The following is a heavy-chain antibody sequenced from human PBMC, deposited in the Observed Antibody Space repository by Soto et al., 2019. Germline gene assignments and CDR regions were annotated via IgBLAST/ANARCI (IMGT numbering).Heavy chain of an antibody. V-gene: IGHV3-9*01. CDR1: GFTFDDYA. D-gene: IGHD4-17*01. Sequence: EVQLVESGGGLVQPGRSLRLSCAASGFTFDDYAMHWVRQAPGKGPEWVSGITWNSGSRGYAESVRGRFTISRDNAKRSLYLQMNSLGAEDTGLDYFSKSKGDPEIPEATVTTFWGPFQIRGQGTLVTVSS. J-gene: IGHJ3*02. CDR3: SKSKGDPEIPEATVTTFWGPFQI. CDR2: ITWNSGSR.